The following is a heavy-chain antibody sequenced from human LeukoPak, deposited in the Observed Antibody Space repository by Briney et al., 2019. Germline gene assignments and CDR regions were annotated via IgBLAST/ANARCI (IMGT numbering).Heavy chain of an antibody. D-gene: IGHD6-13*01. Sequence: GGSLRLSCAASGFTVSSNYMSWVRQAPGKGLEWVSGINWNGGNTGYADSVKGRFTISRDNAKNSLYLQMNSLRAEDTALYYCARIRRGSSSWYYFDSWGQGTLVTVSS. V-gene: IGHV3-20*04. J-gene: IGHJ4*02. CDR3: ARIRRGSSSWYYFDS. CDR1: GFTVSSNY. CDR2: INWNGGNT.